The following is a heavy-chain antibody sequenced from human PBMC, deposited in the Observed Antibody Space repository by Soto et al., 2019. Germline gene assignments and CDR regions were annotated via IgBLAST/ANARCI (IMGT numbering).Heavy chain of an antibody. V-gene: IGHV4-59*01. CDR2: IYYSGIT. J-gene: IGHJ4*02. CDR3: ARGGGVYYFDY. CDR1: GGSISSYY. Sequence: SETLSLTCTVSGGSISSYYWSWIRQPPGKGLEKIGYIYYSGITDYNPSIKSRVTISVDTSKSQFSLKLTSVTAADTAVYYCARGGGVYYFDYWGQGTLVTVSS. D-gene: IGHD2-8*02.